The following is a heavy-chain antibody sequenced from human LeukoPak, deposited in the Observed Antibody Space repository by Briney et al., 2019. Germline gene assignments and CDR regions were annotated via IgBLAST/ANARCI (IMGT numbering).Heavy chain of an antibody. V-gene: IGHV4-59*08. CDR2: IYYSGSP. CDR1: GGSFSGYY. Sequence: SETLSLTCAVYGGSFSGYYWSWIRQPPGKGLEWIGYIYYSGSPNYNPSLKSRVTISVDTSKNQFSLKLSSVTAADTAVYYCARHPSKSSGSYYGAFDIWGQGTMVTVSS. CDR3: ARHPSKSSGSYYGAFDI. J-gene: IGHJ3*02. D-gene: IGHD1-26*01.